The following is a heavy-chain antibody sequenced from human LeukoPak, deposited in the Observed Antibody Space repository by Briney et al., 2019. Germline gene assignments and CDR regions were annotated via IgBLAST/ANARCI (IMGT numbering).Heavy chain of an antibody. D-gene: IGHD6-19*01. CDR3: ARHGYSSGWYGLYNWFDP. Sequence: SETLSLTCTVSGGSISSGSYYWSWIRQPAGKGLEWIGRIYTSGSTNYNPSLKSRVTISVDTSKNQFSLKLSSVTAADTAVYYCARHGYSSGWYGLYNWFDPWGQGTLVTVSS. V-gene: IGHV4-61*02. J-gene: IGHJ5*02. CDR1: GGSISSGSYY. CDR2: IYTSGST.